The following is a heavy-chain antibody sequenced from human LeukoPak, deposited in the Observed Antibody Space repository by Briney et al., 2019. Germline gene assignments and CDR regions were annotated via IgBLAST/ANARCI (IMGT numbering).Heavy chain of an antibody. CDR3: ARLPYQYYGMDV. CDR1: GGSISSGGYY. J-gene: IGHJ6*02. Sequence: SETLSLTCTVSGGSISSGGYYWSWIRQHPGKGLEWIGYIYYSGSTYYNPSLKSRVTISVDTSKNQFSLKLSSVTAADTAVYYCARLPYQYYGMDVWGQGTTVTVS. V-gene: IGHV4-31*03. CDR2: IYYSGST.